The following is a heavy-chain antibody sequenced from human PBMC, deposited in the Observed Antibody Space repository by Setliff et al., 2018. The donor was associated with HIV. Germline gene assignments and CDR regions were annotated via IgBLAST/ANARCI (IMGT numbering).Heavy chain of an antibody. J-gene: IGHJ6*02. CDR2: ISYDGSNK. CDR1: GFTFSSYA. V-gene: IGHV3-30*01. D-gene: IGHD3-10*01. CDR3: ARSVIGYYYYGMDV. Sequence: GGSLRLSCAASGFTFSSYAMHWVRQAPGKGLEWVAVISYDGSNKYYADSVKGRFTIARDNSKNTLYLQMNSLRAEDTAVYYCARSVIGYYYYGMDVWGQGTLVTVSS.